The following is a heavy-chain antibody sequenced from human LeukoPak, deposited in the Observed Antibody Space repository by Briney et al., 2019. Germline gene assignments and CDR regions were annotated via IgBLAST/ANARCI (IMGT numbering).Heavy chain of an antibody. V-gene: IGHV3-48*04. Sequence: GGSLRLSCAASGFTFSSYSMNWVRQAPGKGLEWVSYISSSSSTIYYADSVKGRFTISRDDAKNSLYLQMNSLRAEDTAVYYCARVWAYDFDYWGQGTLVTVSS. CDR1: GFTFSSYS. CDR2: ISSSSSTI. J-gene: IGHJ4*02. D-gene: IGHD3-22*01. CDR3: ARVWAYDFDY.